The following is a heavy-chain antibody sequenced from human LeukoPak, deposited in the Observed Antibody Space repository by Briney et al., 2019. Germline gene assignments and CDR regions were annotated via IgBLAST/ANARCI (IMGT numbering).Heavy chain of an antibody. J-gene: IGHJ4*02. D-gene: IGHD3-9*01. CDR3: AKEGDVLTGYYNGYYFDY. Sequence: PEGSLRLSCAASGFTFSSYGMHWVRQAPGKGLEWVAVIWYDGSNKYYADSVKGRFTISRDNSKNTLYLQMNSLRAEDTAVYYCAKEGDVLTGYYNGYYFDYWGQGTLVTVSS. CDR2: IWYDGSNK. CDR1: GFTFSSYG. V-gene: IGHV3-33*06.